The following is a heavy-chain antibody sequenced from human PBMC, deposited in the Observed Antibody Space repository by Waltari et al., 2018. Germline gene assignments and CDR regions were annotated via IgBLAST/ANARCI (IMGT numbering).Heavy chain of an antibody. Sequence: QVQLQQWGAGLVKPSETLSLTCTVSGGSISSYYWSWIRQPPGKGLEWIGYIYYSGSTNYNPSLKRRVTISVDTSKNQFSLKLSSVTAADTAVYYCARVNLVASDAFDIWGQGTMVTVSS. D-gene: IGHD2-21*01. CDR1: GGSISSYY. J-gene: IGHJ3*02. CDR2: IYYSGST. CDR3: ARVNLVASDAFDI. V-gene: IGHV4-59*01.